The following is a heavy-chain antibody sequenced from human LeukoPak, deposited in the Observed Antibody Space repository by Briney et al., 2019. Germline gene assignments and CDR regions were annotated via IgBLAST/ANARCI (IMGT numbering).Heavy chain of an antibody. CDR2: INHSGST. V-gene: IGHV4-34*01. CDR3: ARGGDPYNWFDP. J-gene: IGHJ5*02. Sequence: SETLSLTCAVYGGSFSGYYWSWIRQPPGKGLEWIGEINHSGSTNYNPSLKSRVTISVDRSKNQFSLKLSSVAAADTAVYYCARGGDPYNWFDPWGQGTLVTVSS. CDR1: GGSFSGYY. D-gene: IGHD2-21*02.